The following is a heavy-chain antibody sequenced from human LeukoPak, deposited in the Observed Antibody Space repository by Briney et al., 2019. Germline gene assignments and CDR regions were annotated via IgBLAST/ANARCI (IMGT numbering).Heavy chain of an antibody. CDR2: ISSSGSTI. V-gene: IGHV3-11*01. CDR3: ARVGHYCSGGSCYPKPSSVAFDI. Sequence: GGSLRLSCAASGFTFSDYYMSWIRQAPGKGLEWVSYISSSGSTIYYADSVKGRFTISRDNAKNSLYLQMNSLRAEDTAVYYCARVGHYCSGGSCYPKPSSVAFDIWGQGTMVTVSS. D-gene: IGHD2-15*01. CDR1: GFTFSDYY. J-gene: IGHJ3*02.